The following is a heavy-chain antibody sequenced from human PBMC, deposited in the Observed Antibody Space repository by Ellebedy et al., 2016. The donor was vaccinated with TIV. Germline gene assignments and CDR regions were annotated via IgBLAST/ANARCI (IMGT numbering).Heavy chain of an antibody. CDR3: ARDRYGSWYSDY. V-gene: IGHV3-7*01. CDR2: IKQDGSEK. D-gene: IGHD6-13*01. Sequence: GESLKISCAASGFTFSSYWMSWVRQAPGKGLEWVANIKQDGSEKYYVDSVKGRFTISRDNAKNSLYLQMNSLRAEDTAVYYCARDRYGSWYSDYWGQGTLVTVSS. CDR1: GFTFSSYW. J-gene: IGHJ4*02.